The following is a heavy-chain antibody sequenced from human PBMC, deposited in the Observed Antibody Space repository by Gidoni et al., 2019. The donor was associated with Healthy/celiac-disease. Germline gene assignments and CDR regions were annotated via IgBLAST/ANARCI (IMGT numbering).Heavy chain of an antibody. D-gene: IGHD1-26*01. CDR3: ARGPGAGQLPFDY. Sequence: QVQLQQWGAGLLKPSETLSLTCAVYGGSFSGYYWSWIRQPPGKGLEWIGEINHSGSTNYNPSLKSRVTISVDTSKNQFSLKLSSVTAADTAVYYCARGPGAGQLPFDYWGQVTLVTVSS. CDR1: GGSFSGYY. J-gene: IGHJ4*02. CDR2: INHSGST. V-gene: IGHV4-34*01.